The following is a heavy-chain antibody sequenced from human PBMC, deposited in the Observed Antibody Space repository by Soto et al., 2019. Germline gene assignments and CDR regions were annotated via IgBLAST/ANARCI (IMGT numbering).Heavy chain of an antibody. CDR2: ISGSGGGT. CDR3: AKDDNSWQLFDY. J-gene: IGHJ4*02. CDR1: GFTFSNYA. Sequence: EVQLLESGGHLLQPGGSLRLSCAASGFTFSNYAMSWVRQAPGKRLECVSAISGSGGGTYYADSVKGRFTICRDNSKNMLYLQMNSLTAEDTAVYYCAKDDNSWQLFDYWGQGTLVTVSS. V-gene: IGHV3-23*01. D-gene: IGHD6-13*01.